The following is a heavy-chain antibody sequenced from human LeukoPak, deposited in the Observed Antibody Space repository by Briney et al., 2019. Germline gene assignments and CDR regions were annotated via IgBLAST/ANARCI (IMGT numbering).Heavy chain of an antibody. CDR2: MNPNSGNT. CDR1: GYTFTSYD. J-gene: IGHJ4*02. Sequence: ASVKVSCKASGYTFTSYDNNWVRQATGQGLEWMGWMNPNSGNTGYAQKFQGRVTMTRNTSISTAYMELSSLRSEDTAVYYCARGRWAAAGKYYFDYWGQGTLVTVSS. D-gene: IGHD6-13*01. V-gene: IGHV1-8*01. CDR3: ARGRWAAAGKYYFDY.